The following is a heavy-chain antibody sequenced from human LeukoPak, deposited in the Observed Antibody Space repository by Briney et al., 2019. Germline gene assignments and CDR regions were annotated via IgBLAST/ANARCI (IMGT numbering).Heavy chain of an antibody. J-gene: IGHJ4*02. CDR1: GFTFSSYG. Sequence: GGSLRLSCAASGFTFSSYGMSWVRQAPGKGLEWVSAISGSGGSTYYADSVKGRFTISRDNAKNTLYLQMNSLRAEDTAVYYYARGVGSGSVDYWGQGTLVTVSS. D-gene: IGHD3-10*01. CDR2: ISGSGGST. CDR3: ARGVGSGSVDY. V-gene: IGHV3-23*01.